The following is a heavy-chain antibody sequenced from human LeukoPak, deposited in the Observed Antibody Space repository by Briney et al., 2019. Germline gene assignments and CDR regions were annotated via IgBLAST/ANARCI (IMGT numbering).Heavy chain of an antibody. CDR1: GFTFSSYS. CDR2: ISGSGGST. CDR3: RVAGTTSVLDY. Sequence: PGGSLRLSCAASGFTFSSYSMSWVRQAPGKGLEWVSDISGSGGSTYYADSVKGRFTISRDNSKNTLYLQMNSLRAEDTAVYYGRVAGTTSVLDYSGQGTLVTVSS. J-gene: IGHJ4*02. V-gene: IGHV3-23*01. D-gene: IGHD6-19*01.